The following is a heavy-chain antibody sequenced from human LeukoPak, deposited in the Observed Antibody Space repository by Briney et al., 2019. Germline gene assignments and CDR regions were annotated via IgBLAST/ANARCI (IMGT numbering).Heavy chain of an antibody. CDR1: GFTLNNYE. CDR3: APGMHYYDSSGYYGLFDY. D-gene: IGHD3-22*01. Sequence: GWSLRLSCAASGFTLNNYEMNWVRQAPGKGLEWISYINSRGNVIYYAGSVKGRFTISRDTAKHSLYLQMNSLRAEDTAVYYCAPGMHYYDSSGYYGLFDYWGQGALVTVSS. V-gene: IGHV3-48*03. J-gene: IGHJ4*02. CDR2: INSRGNVI.